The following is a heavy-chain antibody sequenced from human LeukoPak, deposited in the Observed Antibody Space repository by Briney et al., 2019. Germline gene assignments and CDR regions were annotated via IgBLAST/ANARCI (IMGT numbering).Heavy chain of an antibody. CDR2: IYPGDSDT. J-gene: IGHJ5*02. CDR1: GYSFTSYW. V-gene: IGHV5-51*01. Sequence: GESLKISCKGSGYSFTSYWIGWVRQMPGKGLEWMGIIYPGDSDTRYSPSFQGQVTTSADKSISTAYLQWSSLKASDTAMYYCARLDPTYYYDSSGYRNRFDPWGQGTLVTVSS. CDR3: ARLDPTYYYDSSGYRNRFDP. D-gene: IGHD3-22*01.